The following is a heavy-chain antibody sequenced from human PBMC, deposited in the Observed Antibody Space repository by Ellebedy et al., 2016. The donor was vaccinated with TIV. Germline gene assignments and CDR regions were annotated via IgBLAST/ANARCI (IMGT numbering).Heavy chain of an antibody. CDR2: ISSSSSTI. CDR1: GFTFSSYS. Sequence: GESLKISCAASGFTFSSYSMNWVRQAPGKGLEWVSYISSSSSTIYYADSVKGRFTISRDNAKNSLYLQMNSLRAEDTAVYYCARYYCSSTSCYYYYGMDVWGQGTTVTVSS. CDR3: ARYYCSSTSCYYYYGMDV. V-gene: IGHV3-48*01. D-gene: IGHD2-2*01. J-gene: IGHJ6*02.